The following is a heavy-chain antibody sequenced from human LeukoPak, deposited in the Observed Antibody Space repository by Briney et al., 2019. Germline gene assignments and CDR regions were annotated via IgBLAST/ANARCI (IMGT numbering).Heavy chain of an antibody. D-gene: IGHD3-22*01. CDR3: ARDGDTYYYQTSGYRPYFDY. CDR2: IWDDTINK. Sequence: GRSLRLSCTGSGFTFYKFGIHWVRQAPGKGLEWVAVIWDDTINKYYGDSVKGRFTISRDNSKNTVYLRMNSLRAEDTGVYYCARDGDTYYYQTSGYRPYFDYWGQGALVTVSS. V-gene: IGHV3-33*01. CDR1: GFTFYKFG. J-gene: IGHJ4*02.